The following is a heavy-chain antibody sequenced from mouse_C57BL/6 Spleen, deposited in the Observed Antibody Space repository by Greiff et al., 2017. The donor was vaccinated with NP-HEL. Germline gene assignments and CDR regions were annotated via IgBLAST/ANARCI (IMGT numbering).Heavy chain of an antibody. CDR3: TRVTTVVEGVFCDY. CDR1: GYTFTDYE. J-gene: IGHJ2*01. CDR2: IDPETGGT. Sequence: VKLQESGAELVRPGASVTLSCKASGYTFTDYEMHWVKQTPVHGLEWIGAIDPETGGTAYNQKFKGKAILTADKSSSTAYMELRSLTSEDSAVYYGTRVTTVVEGVFCDYWGQGTTLTVSS. V-gene: IGHV1-15*01. D-gene: IGHD1-1*01.